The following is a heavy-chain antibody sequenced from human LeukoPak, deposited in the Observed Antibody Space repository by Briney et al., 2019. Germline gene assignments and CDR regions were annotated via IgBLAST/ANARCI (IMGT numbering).Heavy chain of an antibody. CDR1: GFTFSSYA. V-gene: IGHV3-23*01. CDR3: AKPRGDCANYFDY. J-gene: IGHJ4*02. Sequence: PGRSLRLSCAASGFTFSSYAMSWVRQAPGQGLEWVSGISANGGSTYYADSVKGRFTISRDNSKNTLYLQMNCLRAEDTAVYYCAKPRGDCANYFDYWGQGTLVIVSS. CDR2: ISANGGST. D-gene: IGHD2-21*02.